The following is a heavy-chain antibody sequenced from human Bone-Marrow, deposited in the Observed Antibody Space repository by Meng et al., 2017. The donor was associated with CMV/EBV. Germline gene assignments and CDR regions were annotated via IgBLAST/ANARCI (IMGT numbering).Heavy chain of an antibody. CDR1: GYTYTSYY. V-gene: IGHV1-46*01. J-gene: IGHJ4*02. CDR3: AAKIDTTYFDY. Sequence: ASVKVSCKTSGYTYTSYYMHWVRQAPGQGLEWMGIINPNGGSTAYAQKFQGRVTMTGDTSTSTIYMELSSLRSEDTAVYFCAAKIDTTYFDYCGQGTLVTVSS. CDR2: INPNGGST. D-gene: IGHD1-1*01.